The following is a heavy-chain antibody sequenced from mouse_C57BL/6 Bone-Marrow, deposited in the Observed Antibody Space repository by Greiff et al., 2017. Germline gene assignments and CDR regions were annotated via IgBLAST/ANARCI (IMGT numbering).Heavy chain of an antibody. V-gene: IGHV1-64*01. D-gene: IGHD2-3*01. Sequence: VQLQQPGAELVKPGASVKLSCKASGYTFTSYWMHWVKQRPGQGLEWIGMIHPNSGSTNYNEKFKSKATLTVNKSSSTAYMQLSNLTSEDSAVYYCASYDPFAYWGQGTLVTVSA. CDR2: IHPNSGST. CDR3: ASYDPFAY. CDR1: GYTFTSYW. J-gene: IGHJ3*01.